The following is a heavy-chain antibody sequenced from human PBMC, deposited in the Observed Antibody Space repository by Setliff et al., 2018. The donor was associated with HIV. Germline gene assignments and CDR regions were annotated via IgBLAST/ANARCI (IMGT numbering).Heavy chain of an antibody. V-gene: IGHV4-4*02. CDR2: IYYSGST. Sequence: SETLSLTCTVSGGSISSSNWWSWVRQPPGKGLEWIGEIYYSGSTNYNPSLKSRVTISVATSKNQFSLKLNSVTTADTAVYYCARSRTSSGYYGVTGYGMDVWGQGTTVTVSS. J-gene: IGHJ6*02. CDR1: GGSISSSNW. CDR3: ARSRTSSGYYGVTGYGMDV. D-gene: IGHD3-22*01.